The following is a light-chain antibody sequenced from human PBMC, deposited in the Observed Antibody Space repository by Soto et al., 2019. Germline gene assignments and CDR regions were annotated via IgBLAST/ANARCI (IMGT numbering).Light chain of an antibody. J-gene: IGKJ1*01. CDR1: QSISSY. Sequence: DIQMTHSPSSLSASVGDRVTITCRASQSISSYLNWYQQKPGKAPKLLIYAASSLQSGVPSRFSGSGSGTDFTLTISSLQPEDFATYYCQQSYSSSWTFGQGRKVDIX. V-gene: IGKV1-39*01. CDR3: QQSYSSSWT. CDR2: AAS.